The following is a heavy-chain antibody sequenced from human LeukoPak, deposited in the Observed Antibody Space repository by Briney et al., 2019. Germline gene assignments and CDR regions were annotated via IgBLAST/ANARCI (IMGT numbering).Heavy chain of an antibody. Sequence: GRSLRLSCAASGFTFSSYGMHWVRQAPGKGLEWVAVIWYDGSNKYYADSVKGRFTISRDNSKNTLYLQMNSLRAEDTAVYYCARESSSWYGVVYYYYGMDVWGQGTTVTVSS. CDR1: GFTFSSYG. CDR3: ARESSSWYGVVYYYYGMDV. CDR2: IWYDGSNK. D-gene: IGHD6-13*01. V-gene: IGHV3-33*01. J-gene: IGHJ6*02.